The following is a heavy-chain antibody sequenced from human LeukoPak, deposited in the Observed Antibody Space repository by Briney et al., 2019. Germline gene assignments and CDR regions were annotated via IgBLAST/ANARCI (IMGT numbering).Heavy chain of an antibody. J-gene: IGHJ4*02. CDR1: GGTFSSYA. V-gene: IGHV1-69*13. CDR2: IIPIFGTA. CDR3: ARVLVLAAAGTRYFDY. Sequence: ASVKVSCEASGGTFSSYAISWVRQAPGQGLEWMGGIIPIFGTANYAQKFQGRVTITADESTSTAYMELSSLRSEDTAVYYCARVLVLAAAGTRYFDYWGQGTLVTVSS. D-gene: IGHD6-13*01.